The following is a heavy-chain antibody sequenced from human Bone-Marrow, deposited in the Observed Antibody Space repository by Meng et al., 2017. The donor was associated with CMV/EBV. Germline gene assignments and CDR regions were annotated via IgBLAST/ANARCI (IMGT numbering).Heavy chain of an antibody. J-gene: IGHJ4*02. CDR3: AHRITYYRDAFDF. CDR2: NYWDDVK. V-gene: IGHV2-5*02. D-gene: IGHD3-3*01. Sequence: LTLPGPSRMSPTRTLAPTTPVSRFPPSTTVVGVALIRNTPEKTLQWVALNYWDDVKRDKTSLESRHNITKDTANNQVILPMTNMDPVDTGTYYCAHRITYYRDAFDFWGKGALVTVSS. CDR1: RFPPSTTVVG.